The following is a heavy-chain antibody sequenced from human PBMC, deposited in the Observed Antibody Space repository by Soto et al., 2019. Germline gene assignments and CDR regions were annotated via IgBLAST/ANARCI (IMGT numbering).Heavy chain of an antibody. D-gene: IGHD3-9*01. CDR1: GYTFTSYY. CDR2: ISPHNGNT. Sequence: ASVKVSCKASGYTFTSYYITWVRQALGQGLEWMGWISPHNGNTNYAQKLQGRVTMTTDTSTSTAYMEVRSLRSDDTAVYYCARAFDIYGAYFDYWGQGTLVTVSS. CDR3: ARAFDIYGAYFDY. V-gene: IGHV1-18*01. J-gene: IGHJ4*02.